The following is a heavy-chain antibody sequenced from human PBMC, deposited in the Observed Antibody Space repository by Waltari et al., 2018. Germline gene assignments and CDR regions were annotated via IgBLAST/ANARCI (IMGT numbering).Heavy chain of an antibody. V-gene: IGHV1-69*14. Sequence: QVQLVQSGAEVKKPGSSVKVSCKASGGTFSSYAISWVRQAPGQGLEWMGGIIPIFGTANYAQKFHGRDPITQDKSTSTAYMVLVGLGFGDTAGYFCASPRSYCSSTSCYTGGGDFDYWGQGTLVTVSS. J-gene: IGHJ4*02. CDR1: GGTFSSYA. D-gene: IGHD2-2*02. CDR3: ASPRSYCSSTSCYTGGGDFDY. CDR2: IIPIFGTA.